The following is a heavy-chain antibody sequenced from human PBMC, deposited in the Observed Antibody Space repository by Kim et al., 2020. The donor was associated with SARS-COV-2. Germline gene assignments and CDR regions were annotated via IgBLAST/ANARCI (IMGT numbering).Heavy chain of an antibody. CDR2: IWYDGTTK. CDR3: ARGMTTVSSYYYYYVDV. V-gene: IGHV3-33*01. Sequence: GGSLRLSCVASGFTFSHHGMLWVRQAPGKGLEWVAVIWYDGTTKYYADSVKGRFTISRDNSKSTVYLQMNSLRAEDTAIYFCARGMTTVSSYYYYYVDV. D-gene: IGHD4-17*01. CDR1: GFTFSHHG. J-gene: IGHJ6*03.